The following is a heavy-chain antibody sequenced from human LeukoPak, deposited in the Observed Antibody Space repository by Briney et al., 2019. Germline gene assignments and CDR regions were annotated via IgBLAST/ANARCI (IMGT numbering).Heavy chain of an antibody. J-gene: IGHJ4*02. V-gene: IGHV3-48*02. D-gene: IGHD4-17*01. CDR3: ARDNYRSYGYYVMDY. CDR1: GFTVSSNY. CDR2: VSSSNSTI. Sequence: GGSLRLSCAASGFTVSSNYMNWVRQAPGKGLEWVSYVSSSNSTIYYADSVKGRFTISRDNAKNSLYLRMNSLRDEDTAVYYCARDNYRSYGYYVMDYWGQGTLVTVSS.